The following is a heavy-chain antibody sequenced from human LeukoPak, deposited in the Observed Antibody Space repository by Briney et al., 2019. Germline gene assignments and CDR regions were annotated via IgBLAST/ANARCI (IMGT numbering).Heavy chain of an antibody. V-gene: IGHV3-23*01. J-gene: IGHJ4*02. CDR1: GLTFSTYV. CDR3: AKQDTTLAYGSDY. CDR2: ISGTGGST. Sequence: GGSLRPSCEVSGLTFSTYVMSWVRQAPGKGLEWVSVISGTGGSTYYTDSVKGRFTISRDNSKNTLYLHMNSLRAEDTAMYYCAKQDTTLAYGSDYWGQGTLVTVSS. D-gene: IGHD5-18*01.